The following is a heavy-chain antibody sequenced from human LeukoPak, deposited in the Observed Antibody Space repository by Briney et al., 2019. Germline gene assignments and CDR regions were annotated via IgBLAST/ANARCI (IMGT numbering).Heavy chain of an antibody. J-gene: IGHJ1*01. CDR1: GGSFSGYY. CDR2: INHSGST. D-gene: IGHD3-10*01. CDR3: ATQTGSGLFTLP. Sequence: PSETLSLTCAVYGGSFSGYYWSWIRQLPGKGLEWIGEINHSGSTNYNPSLKSRVTISVDTSKNQFSLRLTSVTATDTAMYYCATQTGSGLFTLPGGQGTLVTVSS. V-gene: IGHV4-34*01.